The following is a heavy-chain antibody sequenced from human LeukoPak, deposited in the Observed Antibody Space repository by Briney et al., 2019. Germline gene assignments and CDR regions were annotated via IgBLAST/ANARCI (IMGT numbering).Heavy chain of an antibody. CDR2: ISYDGSNK. D-gene: IGHD3-3*01. Sequence: GGSLRLSCAASGFTFSSYGMHWVRQAPGKGLEWVAVISYDGSNKYYADSVKGRFTISRDNSKNTLYLQMNSLRAEDTAVYYCARGYYDFWSGYRNYYYYYGMDVWGQGTTVTVSS. J-gene: IGHJ6*02. CDR1: GFTFSSYG. V-gene: IGHV3-30*03. CDR3: ARGYYDFWSGYRNYYYYYGMDV.